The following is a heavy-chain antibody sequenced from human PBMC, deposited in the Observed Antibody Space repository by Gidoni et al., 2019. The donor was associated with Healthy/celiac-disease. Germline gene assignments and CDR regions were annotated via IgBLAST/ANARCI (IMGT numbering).Heavy chain of an antibody. Sequence: EVQLVESGGGLVQPGGSLRLSCAASGFTFSSSAMSWVRQAPGKGLAWVSAISGSGGSTYYADSVKGRFTISRDNSKNTLYLQMNSLRAEDTAVYYCAKVGVFLTVTYYYYYMDVWGKGTTVTVSS. CDR1: GFTFSSSA. V-gene: IGHV3-23*04. D-gene: IGHD4-17*01. CDR3: AKVGVFLTVTYYYYYMDV. J-gene: IGHJ6*03. CDR2: ISGSGGST.